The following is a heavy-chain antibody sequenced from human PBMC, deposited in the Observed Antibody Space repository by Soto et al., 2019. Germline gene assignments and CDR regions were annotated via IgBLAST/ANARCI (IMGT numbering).Heavy chain of an antibody. CDR2: IYYSGTT. CDR3: TKGGWCSGGTCYTAFDI. D-gene: IGHD2-15*01. J-gene: IGHJ3*02. V-gene: IGHV4-39*07. Sequence: SETLSLTCTVSSASISSSSYTWGWIRQPPGKRQEWSGSIYYSGTTYYNPSLKSRVTISLDRSKNQFSLKLTSMTAADTAVYYCTKGGWCSGGTCYTAFDIWGQGTMVTVSS. CDR1: SASISSSSYT.